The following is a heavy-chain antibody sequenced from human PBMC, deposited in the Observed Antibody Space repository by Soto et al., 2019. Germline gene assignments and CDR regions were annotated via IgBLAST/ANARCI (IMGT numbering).Heavy chain of an antibody. Sequence: PAETLALSCTVAGGSLGIDYWGWSRQPPGKGLEWIGYIYYSGSTNYNPSLKSRVTISVDTSKNQFSLKLSSVTAADTAVYYCARVGAAAGIYFDYWGQGTLVTVS. D-gene: IGHD6-13*01. J-gene: IGHJ4*02. V-gene: IGHV4-59*01. CDR2: IYYSGST. CDR3: ARVGAAAGIYFDY. CDR1: GGSLGIDY.